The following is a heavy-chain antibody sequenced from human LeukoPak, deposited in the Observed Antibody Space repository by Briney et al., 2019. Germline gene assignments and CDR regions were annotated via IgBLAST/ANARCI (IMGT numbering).Heavy chain of an antibody. CDR2: INPSGGST. V-gene: IGHV1-46*01. CDR3: ARETGQTVSYGSGSYYNLGNYFDY. Sequence: ASVKVSCKASGYTFTSYYMHWVRQAPGQGLEWMGIINPSGGSTSYAQKFQGRVTMTRDMSTSTVYMELSSLRSEDTAVYYCARETGQTVSYGSGSYYNLGNYFDYWGQGTLVTVSS. J-gene: IGHJ4*02. D-gene: IGHD3-10*01. CDR1: GYTFTSYY.